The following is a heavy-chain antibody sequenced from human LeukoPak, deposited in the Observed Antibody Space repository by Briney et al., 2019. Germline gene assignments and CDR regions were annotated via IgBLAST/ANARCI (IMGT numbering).Heavy chain of an antibody. CDR3: ARHLYYYDDIDL. CDR1: GGSMRGYY. J-gene: IGHJ5*02. Sequence: PSETLSLICAVSGGSMRGYYWSWIRQPPGEALEWIGYVYYSGSTNYNPSLKSRVTMSVDTSKSQFSLMLTSVTAADTAVYYCARHLYYYDDIDLWGQGTLVTVSS. CDR2: VYYSGST. D-gene: IGHD3-22*01. V-gene: IGHV4-59*08.